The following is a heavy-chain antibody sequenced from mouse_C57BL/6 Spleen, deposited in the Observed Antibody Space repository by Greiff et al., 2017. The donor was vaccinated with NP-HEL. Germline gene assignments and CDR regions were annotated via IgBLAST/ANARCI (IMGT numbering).Heavy chain of an antibody. J-gene: IGHJ4*01. D-gene: IGHD1-1*01. Sequence: EVQLQQSGPELVKPGASVKMSCKASGYTFTDYNMHWVKQSHGKSLEWIGYINPNNGGTSYNQKFKGKATLTVNKSSSTAYMELRSLTSEDSAVYYCASPHYYGSRYYAMDYWGQGTSVTVSS. CDR3: ASPHYYGSRYYAMDY. CDR1: GYTFTDYN. V-gene: IGHV1-22*01. CDR2: INPNNGGT.